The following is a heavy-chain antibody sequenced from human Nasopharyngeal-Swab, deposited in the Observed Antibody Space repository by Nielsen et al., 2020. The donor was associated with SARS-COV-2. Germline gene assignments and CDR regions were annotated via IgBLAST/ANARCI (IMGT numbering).Heavy chain of an antibody. V-gene: IGHV3-23*01. CDR2: ISGSGGST. CDR1: GFTFSSYA. D-gene: IGHD4-17*01. J-gene: IGHJ4*02. Sequence: GGSLTLSCAASGFTFSSYAMSWVRQAPGKGLEWVSAISGSGGSTYYADSVKGRFTISRDNSKDTLYLQMNSLRAEDTDVYYCAKEPSPYGDYTLRYFDYWGQGTLVTVSS. CDR3: AKEPSPYGDYTLRYFDY.